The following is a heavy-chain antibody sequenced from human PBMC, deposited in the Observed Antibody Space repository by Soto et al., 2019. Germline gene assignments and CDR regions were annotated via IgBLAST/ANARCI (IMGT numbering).Heavy chain of an antibody. CDR3: ARDLCDCVCERSGGIDV. J-gene: IGHJ6*02. D-gene: IGHD2-21*01. CDR2: ISSNGHTI. V-gene: IGHV3-11*01. Sequence: QVQLVESGGGLVKPGGSLRLSCAASGFTFSDYYMNWIRQAPGKGLELVSYISSNGHTIDYATSVKGRFTISRDNAKNTLYLQMGSLRAEDTAVYYCARDLCDCVCERSGGIDVWGQGTTVTVSS. CDR1: GFTFSDYY.